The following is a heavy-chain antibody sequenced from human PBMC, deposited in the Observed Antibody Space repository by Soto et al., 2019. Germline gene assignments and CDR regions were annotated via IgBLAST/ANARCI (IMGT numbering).Heavy chain of an antibody. V-gene: IGHV4-34*01. D-gene: IGHD4-17*01. J-gene: IGHJ4*02. CDR3: ARGRDGGAAN. CDR2: INPSGST. Sequence: QVQLQQWGAGLLKPSETLSLTCAVYGGSFSGYYWSRIRQPPGKGLEWIGEINPSGSTNYTPSLKSRVTLSGDTPKKQFSLKLTSVTAADTAVYYCARGRDGGAANWGQGTLVTVSS. CDR1: GGSFSGYY.